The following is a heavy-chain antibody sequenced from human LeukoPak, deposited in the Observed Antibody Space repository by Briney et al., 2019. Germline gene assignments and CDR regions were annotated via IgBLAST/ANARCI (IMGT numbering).Heavy chain of an antibody. D-gene: IGHD1-14*01. Sequence: SETLSLTCAVYGGSFSGYYRSWIRQPPGKGLEWIGEINHSGSTNYNPSLKSRVTISVDTSKNQFSLKLSSVTAADTAVYYCARGPYRRSWFDPWGQGTLVTVSS. J-gene: IGHJ5*02. V-gene: IGHV4-34*01. CDR2: INHSGST. CDR1: GGSFSGYY. CDR3: ARGPYRRSWFDP.